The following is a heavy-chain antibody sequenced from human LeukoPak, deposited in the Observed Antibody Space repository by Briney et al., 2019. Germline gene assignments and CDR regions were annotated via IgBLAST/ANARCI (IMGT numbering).Heavy chain of an antibody. CDR1: GFTLSTYW. Sequence: GGSLRLSCAASGFTLSTYWMHWVRQAPGKGLVWVSRINSEGSSTTYADSVKGRFTISRDNAKNILYLQMNSLRAEDTAVYRCARDPAPQGWFNSWGQGTLVTVSS. CDR2: INSEGSST. V-gene: IGHV3-74*01. J-gene: IGHJ5*01. CDR3: ARDPAPQGWFNS.